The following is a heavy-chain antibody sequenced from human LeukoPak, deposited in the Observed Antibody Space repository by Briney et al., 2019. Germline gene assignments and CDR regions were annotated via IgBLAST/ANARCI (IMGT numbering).Heavy chain of an antibody. V-gene: IGHV3-23*01. D-gene: IGHD5-12*01. CDR2: VSITGGTT. J-gene: IGHJ2*01. CDR3: AISPLRGYFDL. CDR1: GFTFSDYA. Sequence: PGGSLRLSCAASGFTFSDYAMSWVRQAPGRGLEWVSVVSITGGTTYNADSVKGRFTISRDNSKNTLYLQMRNLRVDDTAVYYCAISPLRGYFDLWGRGTLVTVSS.